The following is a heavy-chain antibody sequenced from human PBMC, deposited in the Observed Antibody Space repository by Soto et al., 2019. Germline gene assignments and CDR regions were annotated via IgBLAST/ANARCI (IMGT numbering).Heavy chain of an antibody. J-gene: IGHJ4*02. Sequence: SETLSLTCTVSGGSISSSSYYWGWIRQPPGKGLEWIGSIYYSGSTYYNPSLKSRVTISVDTSKNQFSLKLSSVTAADTAVYYCARHRVATIRGLDYWGQGTLVTVSS. V-gene: IGHV4-39*01. CDR1: GGSISSSSYY. D-gene: IGHD5-12*01. CDR2: IYYSGST. CDR3: ARHRVATIRGLDY.